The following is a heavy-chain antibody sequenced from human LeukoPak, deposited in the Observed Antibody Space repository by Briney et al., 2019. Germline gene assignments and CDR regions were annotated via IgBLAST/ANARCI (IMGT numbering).Heavy chain of an antibody. Sequence: SGGSLRLSCAASGSSFSSFFMHWVRQAPGKGLEYVSGISANGGGTYYANSVKGRFTISRDNSKNTLYLHLGSLRPEDMAVYYCARGTRFITVAGTSLSFDPWGQGILVIVSS. CDR2: ISANGGGT. J-gene: IGHJ5*02. V-gene: IGHV3-64*01. CDR1: GSSFSSFF. D-gene: IGHD6-19*01. CDR3: ARGTRFITVAGTSLSFDP.